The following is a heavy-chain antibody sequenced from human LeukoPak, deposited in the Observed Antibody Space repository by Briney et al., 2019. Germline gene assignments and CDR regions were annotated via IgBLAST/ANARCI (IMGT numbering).Heavy chain of an antibody. CDR1: GYSISSGYY. CDR2: IYTSGST. J-gene: IGHJ5*02. V-gene: IGHV4-4*07. D-gene: IGHD3-10*01. Sequence: PSETLSLTCTVSGYSISSGYYWGWIRPPAGKGLEWIGRIYTSGSTNYNPSLKSRVTMSVDTSKNQFSLKLSSVTAADTAVYYCARAMVRGVIPLLYNWFDPWGQGTLVTVSS. CDR3: ARAMVRGVIPLLYNWFDP.